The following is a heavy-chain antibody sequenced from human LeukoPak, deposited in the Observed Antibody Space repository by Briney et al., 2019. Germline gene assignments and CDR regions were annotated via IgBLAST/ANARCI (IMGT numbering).Heavy chain of an antibody. Sequence: PSETLSLTCTVSGVSVSSGSYYWSWIRQPPGKGLEWIGYIYYSGSTNYNPSLKSRVTISVDTSKNQFSLKLSSVTAADTAVYYCARVGYYGSGNDYWGQGTLVTVSS. CDR1: GVSVSSGSYY. J-gene: IGHJ4*02. CDR3: ARVGYYGSGNDY. D-gene: IGHD3-10*01. CDR2: IYYSGST. V-gene: IGHV4-61*01.